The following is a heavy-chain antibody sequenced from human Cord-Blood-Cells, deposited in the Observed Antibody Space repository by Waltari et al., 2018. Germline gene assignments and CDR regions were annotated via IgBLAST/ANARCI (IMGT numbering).Heavy chain of an antibody. CDR3: ARGIKSEWLLYGYNWFDP. J-gene: IGHJ5*02. CDR1: GGSTSSGGYS. CDR2: IFHSGST. V-gene: IGHV4-30-2*06. D-gene: IGHD3-3*01. Sequence: QLQLQESGSGLVKPSQTLSLTCAVSGGSTSSGGYSWRWIRHSPGQGLEWIGYIFHSGSTYYNPSLKSQVTISVGRSKNPFSLKLSSVTAADTAVYYCARGIKSEWLLYGYNWFDPWGQGTLVTVSS.